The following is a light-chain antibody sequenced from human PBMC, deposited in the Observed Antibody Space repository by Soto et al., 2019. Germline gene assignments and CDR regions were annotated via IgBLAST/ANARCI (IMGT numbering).Light chain of an antibody. CDR2: GAS. J-gene: IGKJ1*01. V-gene: IGKV3-15*01. CDR3: QQYNNWPPNT. Sequence: EIVMTQSPATLSVSPGERATVSCRASQSVSSKLAWYQQKPGQAPRLLIYGASTRATGIPARFSGSGSGTEFTLTISSLQSEDFAVYYCQQYNNWPPNTFGQGTKVDI. CDR1: QSVSSK.